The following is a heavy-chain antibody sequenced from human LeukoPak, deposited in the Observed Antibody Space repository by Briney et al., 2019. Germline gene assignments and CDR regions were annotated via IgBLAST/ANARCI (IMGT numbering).Heavy chain of an antibody. J-gene: IGHJ5*02. D-gene: IGHD6-19*01. Sequence: GGSLRLSCAASGFTFSSYWVSWVRQAPGKGLEWVANIKQDGSEKYYVDSVKGRFTISRDNAKNSLYLQMNSLRAEDTAVYYCAREGVAVAGTFSWGQGTLVTVSS. V-gene: IGHV3-7*01. CDR1: GFTFSSYW. CDR3: AREGVAVAGTFS. CDR2: IKQDGSEK.